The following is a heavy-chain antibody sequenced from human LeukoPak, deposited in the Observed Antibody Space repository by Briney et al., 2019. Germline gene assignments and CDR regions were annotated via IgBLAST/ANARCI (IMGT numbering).Heavy chain of an antibody. J-gene: IGHJ3*02. CDR2: IIPLFDTT. CDR3: ARDVIEREDGFDI. Sequence: GSSVKVSCKTSGGTFSSYAISWVRQAPGQGLEWMGGIIPLFDTTSYAQKFQGRVTITADKSTDTAYMELSSLRSDDTALYYCARDVIEREDGFDIWGQGTMVTVSS. V-gene: IGHV1-69*06. CDR1: GGTFSSYA. D-gene: IGHD5-24*01.